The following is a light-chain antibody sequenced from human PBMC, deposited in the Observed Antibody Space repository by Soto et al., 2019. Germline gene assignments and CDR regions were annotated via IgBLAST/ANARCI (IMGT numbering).Light chain of an antibody. J-gene: IGKJ1*01. CDR2: GAS. CDR1: QSVSAY. V-gene: IGKV3-11*01. CDR3: QPRSNWPRT. Sequence: EIVFTQSPATLTLSPGERSTPSCLASQSVSAYLAWYQQKPGQARRLLLYGASNRATGIPARFSGSGSGTDFTLTISSLEPEDFAVYYCQPRSNWPRTVGQGTKVEIK.